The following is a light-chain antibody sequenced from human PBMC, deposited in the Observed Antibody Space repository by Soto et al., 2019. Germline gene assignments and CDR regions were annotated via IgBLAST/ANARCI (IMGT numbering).Light chain of an antibody. V-gene: IGKV2-28*01. J-gene: IGKJ4*01. Sequence: DIVMTQSPLSLPVTPGKTASISSRSSQNLLQSNGNDSLGCFVQKPGQSPQLLIYLGSSRASGVPDRFSASGSGTDFALNISRVEAEDVGVYYCMQVLQAPPTFGGGTKVEIK. CDR3: MQVLQAPPT. CDR1: QNLLQSNGNDS. CDR2: LGS.